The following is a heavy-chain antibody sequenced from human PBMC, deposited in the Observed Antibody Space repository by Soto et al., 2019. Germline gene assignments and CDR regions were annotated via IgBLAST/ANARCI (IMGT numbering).Heavy chain of an antibody. Sequence: SLKVSCKASGDTFSSYASSWVRQAPGQGLEWMGGIIPIFGTANYAQKCQGRVTITADESTSTAYMELSSLRSEDTAVYYCARGARAEAGTNFFDYWGQGTLVTVSS. CDR2: IIPIFGTA. V-gene: IGHV1-69*13. CDR3: ARGARAEAGTNFFDY. D-gene: IGHD6-13*01. J-gene: IGHJ4*02. CDR1: GDTFSSYA.